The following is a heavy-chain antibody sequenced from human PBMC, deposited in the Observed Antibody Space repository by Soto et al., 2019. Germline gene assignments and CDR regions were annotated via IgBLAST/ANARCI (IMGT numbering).Heavy chain of an antibody. Sequence: QVQLVQSGAEVKKPGASVKVSCKASGYTFTSYDINWVRQATGQGLEWMGWMNPNSGNTGYAQKFQGRVTMTRNTAISTAYMGLSSLRYEDTAVYYGARGQGSIAARRRFGLWGQGTLVTVSS. CDR3: ARGQGSIAARRRFGL. V-gene: IGHV1-8*01. CDR2: MNPNSGNT. D-gene: IGHD6-6*01. J-gene: IGHJ5*02. CDR1: GYTFTSYD.